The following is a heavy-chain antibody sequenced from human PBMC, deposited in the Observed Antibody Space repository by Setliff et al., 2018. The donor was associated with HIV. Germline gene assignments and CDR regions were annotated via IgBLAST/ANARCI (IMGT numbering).Heavy chain of an antibody. J-gene: IGHJ3*02. CDR2: IFHNGNS. D-gene: IGHD2-21*01. V-gene: IGHV4-39*01. CDR1: GDSISSSSYY. CDR3: ARHSIAVVIGVPERDDAFDI. Sequence: SETLSLTCTVSGDSISSSSYYWGWIRQPPGKGLEWIGNIFHNGNSYYNPSLKSRVTVSVDTSKNQFSLKLSSVTAADTAVYYCARHSIAVVIGVPERDDAFDIWGHGTMVTVSS.